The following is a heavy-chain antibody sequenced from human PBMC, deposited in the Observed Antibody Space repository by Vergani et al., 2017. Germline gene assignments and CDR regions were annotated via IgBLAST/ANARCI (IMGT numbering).Heavy chain of an antibody. CDR3: ARDGYCSGGSCYWGDAFDI. CDR1: GFTFSSYA. D-gene: IGHD2-15*01. CDR2: ISYDGSNK. V-gene: IGHV3-30-3*01. J-gene: IGHJ3*02. Sequence: QVQLVESGGGVVQPGRSLRLSCAASGFTFSSYAMHWVRQAPGKGLEWVAVISYDGSNKYYADSVKGRFTISRDNSKNTLYLQMNSLRAEDTAVYYCARDGYCSGGSCYWGDAFDIWGQGTRVTVSS.